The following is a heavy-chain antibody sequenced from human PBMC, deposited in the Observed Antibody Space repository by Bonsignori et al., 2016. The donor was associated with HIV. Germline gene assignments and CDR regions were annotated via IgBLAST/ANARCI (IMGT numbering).Heavy chain of an antibody. V-gene: IGHV3-30*02. CDR1: GFPFSSFA. CDR2: IQYDGSKI. Sequence: GGSLRLSCVASGFPFSSFAMHWVRQSPGKGLEWVACIQYDGSKIWYADSVNGRFTISRDNSKNTVYLQMDRLRAEDTAMYWCPVPYYDSRGNYLYYGTDFDYWGLGTLVTVSS. J-gene: IGHJ4*02. CDR3: PVPYYDSRGNYLYYGTDFDY. D-gene: IGHD3-22*01.